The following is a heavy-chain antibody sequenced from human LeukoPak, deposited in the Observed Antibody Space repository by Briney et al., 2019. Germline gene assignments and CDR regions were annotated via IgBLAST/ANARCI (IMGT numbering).Heavy chain of an antibody. CDR3: ARDPWYYYDSSGYYQGYFDY. V-gene: IGHV1-2*02. CDR1: GYTFTGYY. D-gene: IGHD3-22*01. Sequence: ASVKVSCKASGYTFTGYYMHWVRQAPGQGLEWMGWINPSSGGTNYARKFQGRVTMARDTSISTAYMELSRLRSDDTAVYYCARDPWYYYDSSGYYQGYFDYWGQGTLVTVSS. CDR2: INPSSGGT. J-gene: IGHJ4*02.